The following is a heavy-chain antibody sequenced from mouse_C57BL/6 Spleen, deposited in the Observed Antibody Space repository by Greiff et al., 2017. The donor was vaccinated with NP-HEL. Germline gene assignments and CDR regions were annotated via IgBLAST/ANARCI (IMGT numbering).Heavy chain of an antibody. CDR3: ARKGGKITTVVAHFDY. V-gene: IGHV1-54*01. J-gene: IGHJ2*01. D-gene: IGHD1-1*01. Sequence: QVQLQQPGAELVRPGTSVKVSCKASGYAFTNYLIEWVKQRPGQGLEWIGVSTPGSGGTNYNEKFKGKAKLTADKSSSTVYMQLSSLTSEDSAVYFCARKGGKITTVVAHFDYWGQGTTLTVSS. CDR2: STPGSGGT. CDR1: GYAFTNYL.